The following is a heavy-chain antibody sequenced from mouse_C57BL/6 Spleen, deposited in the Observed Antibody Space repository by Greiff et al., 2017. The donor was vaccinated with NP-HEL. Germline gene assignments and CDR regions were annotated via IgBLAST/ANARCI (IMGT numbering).Heavy chain of an antibody. Sequence: QVQLQQPGTELVKPGASVKLSCKASGYTFTSYWMHWVKQRPGQGLEWIGNINPSNGGTNYNEKFKSKATLTVDKSSSTAYMQLSSLTSEDSAVYYGARESYYNCDGSWFAYWGQGTLVTVSA. V-gene: IGHV1-53*01. CDR1: GYTFTSYW. J-gene: IGHJ3*01. CDR2: INPSNGGT. D-gene: IGHD2-4*01. CDR3: ARESYYNCDGSWFAY.